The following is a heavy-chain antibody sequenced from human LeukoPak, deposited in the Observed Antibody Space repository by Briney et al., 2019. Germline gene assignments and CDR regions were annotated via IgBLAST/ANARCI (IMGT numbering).Heavy chain of an antibody. Sequence: PGGSLRLSCAASGFTFSSYAMTWVRQAPGKWLEWVSTISDNGGRTYYADSVKGRFTISRDNSKNTLFLQMNSLRAEDSAVYYCATDREGDPSAYYLVGGQGTLITVSS. V-gene: IGHV3-23*01. CDR3: ATDREGDPSAYYLV. J-gene: IGHJ4*02. CDR1: GFTFSSYA. D-gene: IGHD3-22*01. CDR2: ISDNGGRT.